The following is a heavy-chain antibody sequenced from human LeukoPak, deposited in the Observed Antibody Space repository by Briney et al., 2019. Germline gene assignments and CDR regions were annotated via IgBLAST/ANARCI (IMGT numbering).Heavy chain of an antibody. J-gene: IGHJ4*02. CDR1: GGSISSSTYN. Sequence: EPSETLPLTCTVSGGSISSSTYNWGWIRQPPGKGLEWIGSIYNSGSTFYNPSLKSRVTISVDTSKNQFSLKLSSVTAADTAVYYCACGRTGYYDSTGYDGYWGQGTLVTVSS. D-gene: IGHD3-22*01. CDR2: IYNSGST. V-gene: IGHV4-39*07. CDR3: ACGRTGYYDSTGYDGY.